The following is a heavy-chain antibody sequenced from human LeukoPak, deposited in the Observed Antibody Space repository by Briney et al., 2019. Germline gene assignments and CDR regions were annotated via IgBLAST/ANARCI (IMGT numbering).Heavy chain of an antibody. CDR2: ISGSGGST. D-gene: IGHD2-21*01. CDR1: GFTFSSYA. J-gene: IGHJ4*02. Sequence: PGGSLRLPCAASGFTFSSYAMSWVRQAPGKGLEWVSAISGSGGSTYYADSVKGRFTISRDNSKNTLYLQMNSLRAEDTAVYYCATGLGLEGISMYWGQGTLVTVSS. CDR3: ATGLGLEGISMY. V-gene: IGHV3-23*01.